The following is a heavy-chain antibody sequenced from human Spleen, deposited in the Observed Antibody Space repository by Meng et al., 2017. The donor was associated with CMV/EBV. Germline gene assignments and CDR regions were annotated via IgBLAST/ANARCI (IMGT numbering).Heavy chain of an antibody. D-gene: IGHD3-3*01. V-gene: IGHV3-30*18. CDR3: AKGPSVFWSGFPDTYYFEF. J-gene: IGHJ4*02. CDR1: GFTFSSYG. Sequence: GGSLRLSCAASGFTFSSYGMHWVRQAPGKGLEWVAVISYDGSSEYYIESVKGRFTISRDNSKNTLYLQMNSLRPEDTAVYYCAKGPSVFWSGFPDTYYFEFWGQGTLVTVSS. CDR2: ISYDGSSE.